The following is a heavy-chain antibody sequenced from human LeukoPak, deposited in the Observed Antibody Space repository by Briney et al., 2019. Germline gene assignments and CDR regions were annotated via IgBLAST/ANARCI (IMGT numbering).Heavy chain of an antibody. J-gene: IGHJ4*02. CDR3: AREGVVVEGFFDY. Sequence: SVKVSCKASGGTFSSYTISWVRQAPGQGLEWMGRIIPILGIANYAQKFQGRVTITADKSTSTAYMELSSLRSEDTAVYYCAREGVVVEGFFDYWGQGTLVTVSS. D-gene: IGHD3-22*01. V-gene: IGHV1-69*04. CDR2: IIPILGIA. CDR1: GGTFSSYT.